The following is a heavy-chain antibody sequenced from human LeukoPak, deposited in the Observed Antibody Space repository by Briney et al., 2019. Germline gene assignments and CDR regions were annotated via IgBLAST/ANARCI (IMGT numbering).Heavy chain of an antibody. J-gene: IGHJ4*02. CDR2: IYSGGST. CDR1: GFTVGNNY. V-gene: IGHV3-53*01. D-gene: IGHD3-22*01. CDR3: ARNERYDSSGYPFDF. Sequence: GGSLRLSCAASGFTVGNNYFSWVRQAPGKGLECVSIIYSGGSTYYADSVKGRFTISIDNSKNTVYLQINSLRADDTAVYYCARNERYDSSGYPFDFWGQGTLVTVSS.